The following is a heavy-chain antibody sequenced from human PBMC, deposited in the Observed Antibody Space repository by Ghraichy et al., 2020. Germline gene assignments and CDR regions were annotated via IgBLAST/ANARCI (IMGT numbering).Heavy chain of an antibody. CDR1: GFTFSNYW. Sequence: GGSLRLSCAASGFTFSNYWMHWVRQAPGKGLVWVSRINSDGSSTSYADSVKGRFTISRDNAKNTLYLQMNSLRAEDTAVYYCARGTVRGGSYPYWDQGTLVTVSS. D-gene: IGHD1-26*01. CDR3: ARGTVRGGSYPY. V-gene: IGHV3-74*01. J-gene: IGHJ4*02. CDR2: INSDGSST.